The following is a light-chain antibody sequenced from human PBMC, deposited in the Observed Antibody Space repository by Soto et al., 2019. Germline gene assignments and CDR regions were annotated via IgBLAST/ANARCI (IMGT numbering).Light chain of an antibody. V-gene: IGLV2-14*01. J-gene: IGLJ1*01. CDR2: MVS. Sequence: QAVLTQPASESGSPRQPITISCTGTSSDVGNYNYVSWYQQYPGRVPKLLIYMVSNRPSGVSNRFSGSKSGNTASLTISGLQAEDEADYFCFLPTPGSLYVFGTALKVTVL. CDR1: SSDVGNYNY. CDR3: FLPTPGSLYV.